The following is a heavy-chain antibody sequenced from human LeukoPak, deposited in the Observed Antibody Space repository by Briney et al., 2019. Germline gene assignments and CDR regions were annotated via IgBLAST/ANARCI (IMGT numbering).Heavy chain of an antibody. D-gene: IGHD6-13*01. J-gene: IGHJ4*02. V-gene: IGHV3-23*01. CDR2: ISGGSGST. Sequence: GGSLRLSCAASGFNFNIYAMTWVRQAPGKGLEWVSTISGGSGSTYYAASVKGRFTISRDNSKNTLYLQMNSLRAEDTAVYYCAKDVDSSSWVFDYWGQGTLVTVS. CDR1: GFNFNIYA. CDR3: AKDVDSSSWVFDY.